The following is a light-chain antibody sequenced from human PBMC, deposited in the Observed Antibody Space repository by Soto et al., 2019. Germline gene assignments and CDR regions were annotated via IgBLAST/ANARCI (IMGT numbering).Light chain of an antibody. CDR1: QSVSSY. J-gene: IGKJ5*01. V-gene: IGKV3-11*01. Sequence: EIVLTQSPATLSLSPGERATLSCRASQSVSSYLAWYQQKPGQAPRLLIYDASNRATAIPARFSGSGSGTAFTLPISSLEPEDFAVYYCQQRSSWPPITFGQGTRLEI. CDR2: DAS. CDR3: QQRSSWPPIT.